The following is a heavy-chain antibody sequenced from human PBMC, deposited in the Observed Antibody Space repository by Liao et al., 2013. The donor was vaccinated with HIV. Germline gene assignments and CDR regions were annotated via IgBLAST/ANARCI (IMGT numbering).Heavy chain of an antibody. J-gene: IGHJ4*02. CDR2: LYTSGSS. V-gene: IGHV4-4*07. CDR1: GGSISSYF. D-gene: IGHD3-22*01. CDR3: ARDAGYYYDSSGFFDY. Sequence: QVQLQQSGPGLVKPSETLSLTCTVSGGSISSYFWSWIRQPAGKGLEWIGRLYTSGSSNYNPSLKSRVTISVDTSKNQFSLKLSSVTAADTAVYYCARDAGYYYDSSGFFDYWGQGTLVTVSS.